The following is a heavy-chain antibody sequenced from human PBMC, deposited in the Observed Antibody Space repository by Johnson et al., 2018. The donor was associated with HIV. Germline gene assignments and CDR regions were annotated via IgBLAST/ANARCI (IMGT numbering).Heavy chain of an antibody. CDR1: GFTFSSYG. CDR2: ITFEGSDK. CDR3: ARGGAGGNSEGAFDI. V-gene: IGHV3-30*03. Sequence: VQLVESGGGVVQPGGSLRLSCAASGFTFSSYGMHWVRQAPGKGLDWVAVITFEGSDKYYADSVKGRVTISRDDSKNTLYLRLNSLRHEDSAVYYCARGGAGGNSEGAFDIWGQGTMVTVSS. D-gene: IGHD4-23*01. J-gene: IGHJ3*02.